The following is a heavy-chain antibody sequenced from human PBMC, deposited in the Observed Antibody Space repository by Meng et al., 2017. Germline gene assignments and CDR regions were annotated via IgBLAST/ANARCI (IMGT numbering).Heavy chain of an antibody. CDR3: ARGRIAAAVTLGLDP. Sequence: LRLSCTVSGGSISSGSYYWSWIRQPAGKGLEWIGRIYTSGSTNYNPSLKSRVTISVDTSKNQFSLKLSSVTAADTAVYYCARGRIAAAVTLGLDPWGQGTLVTVSS. CDR2: IYTSGST. CDR1: GGSISSGSYY. V-gene: IGHV4-61*02. J-gene: IGHJ5*02. D-gene: IGHD6-13*01.